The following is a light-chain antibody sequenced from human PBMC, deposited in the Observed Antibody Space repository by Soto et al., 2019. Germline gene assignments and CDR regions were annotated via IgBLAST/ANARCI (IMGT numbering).Light chain of an antibody. J-gene: IGLJ1*01. CDR2: DVN. Sequence: QSALTQPASVSGSPGQSITISCTGTSSDIGAYNYVSWYQQHPGKAPKLMIYDVNIRPSGVSNRFSGSKSGNTASLTISGLQAEDEADYYCSSYTSSSTFYVFGTGTKVTVL. CDR1: SSDIGAYNY. CDR3: SSYTSSSTFYV. V-gene: IGLV2-14*03.